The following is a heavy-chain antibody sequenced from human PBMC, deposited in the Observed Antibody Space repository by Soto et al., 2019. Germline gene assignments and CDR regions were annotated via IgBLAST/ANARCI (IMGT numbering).Heavy chain of an antibody. Sequence: QVHLVESVGSAVQPGEALRLSCVAAGFDFTYYAMHWVRQAPGKGLESVAVMSSDGSKIHHTDSVKGRFTNSRDNSKNTLSLQMNSLRKEDTAVYFCAKDEGVGGTLGLFDYWGQGTLVSVSS. CDR1: GFDFTYYA. V-gene: IGHV3-30*18. D-gene: IGHD1-26*01. CDR3: AKDEGVGGTLGLFDY. J-gene: IGHJ4*02. CDR2: MSSDGSKI.